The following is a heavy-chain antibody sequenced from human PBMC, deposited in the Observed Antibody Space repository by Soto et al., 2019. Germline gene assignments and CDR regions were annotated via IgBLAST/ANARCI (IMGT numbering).Heavy chain of an antibody. V-gene: IGHV4-31*03. Sequence: SETLSLTCTVSGGSISSGGYYWSWIRQHPGKGLEWIGYIYYSGSTYYNPSLKSRVTISVDTSKNQFSLKLSSVTAADTAVYYCASEIRYCSGGSCYLNWFDPWGQGTLVTVSS. CDR1: GGSISSGGYY. CDR3: ASEIRYCSGGSCYLNWFDP. J-gene: IGHJ5*02. D-gene: IGHD2-15*01. CDR2: IYYSGST.